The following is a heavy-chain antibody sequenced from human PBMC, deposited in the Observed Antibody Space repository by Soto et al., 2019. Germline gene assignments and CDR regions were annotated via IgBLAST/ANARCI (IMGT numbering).Heavy chain of an antibody. CDR2: IIPIFGTA. D-gene: IGHD5-18*01. J-gene: IGHJ4*02. CDR3: AGATLRGYSYGY. V-gene: IGHV1-69*13. Sequence: XPVKGSRKASVCTMSRYAISWLRQAPGQGLEWMGGIIPIFGTANYAQKFQGRVTITADESTSTAYMELSSLRSEDTAVYYCAGATLRGYSYGYWGQGALVTVSS. CDR1: VCTMSRYA.